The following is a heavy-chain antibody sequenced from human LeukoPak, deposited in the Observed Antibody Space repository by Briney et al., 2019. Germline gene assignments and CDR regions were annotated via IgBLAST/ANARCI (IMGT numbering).Heavy chain of an antibody. D-gene: IGHD1-14*01. CDR2: IIPIFGTA. V-gene: IGHV1-69*05. J-gene: IGHJ4*02. CDR3: ARDWSLEPPSYYFDY. CDR1: LGTFSSYA. Sequence: ASVKVSCESSLGTFSSYASSWVRQAPGQGGEWMGGIIPIFGTANYAQKFQGRVTITTDESTSTAYMELSSLRSEDTAVYYCARDWSLEPPSYYFDYWGQGTLVTVSS.